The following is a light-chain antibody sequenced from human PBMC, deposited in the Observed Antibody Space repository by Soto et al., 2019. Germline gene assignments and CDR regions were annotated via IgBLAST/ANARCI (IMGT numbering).Light chain of an antibody. CDR3: LLSYGGARRV. Sequence: QAVVTQEPSLTVSPGGTVTLTCGSSTGAVTSGHYPYWFQQKPGQAPRTLIYDTSNKHSWTPARFSGSLLGGEAALTLSGAQPEDEAEYFCLLSYGGARRVFGGGTKVTVL. J-gene: IGLJ2*01. V-gene: IGLV7-46*01. CDR1: TGAVTSGHY. CDR2: DTS.